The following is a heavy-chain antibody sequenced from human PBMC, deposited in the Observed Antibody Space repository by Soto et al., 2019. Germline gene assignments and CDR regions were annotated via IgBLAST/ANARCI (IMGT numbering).Heavy chain of an antibody. J-gene: IGHJ3*02. CDR3: AREDRYCRGSSCSITGDAFDI. CDR1: GLIVTCTY. V-gene: IGHV3-66*01. D-gene: IGHD2-15*01. CDR2: ISNDGDT. Sequence: GSLRVSCAASGLIVTCTYMDWVRQAQGKGLEWVAVISNDGDTHYADSVRGRFSLSRDISTNTLHLQMSSLRVEDTAVYYCAREDRYCRGSSCSITGDAFDIWGQGTMVTVSS.